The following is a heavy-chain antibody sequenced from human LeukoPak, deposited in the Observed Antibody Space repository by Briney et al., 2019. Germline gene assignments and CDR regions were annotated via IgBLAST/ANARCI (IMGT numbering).Heavy chain of an antibody. CDR1: GDSFSSDA. D-gene: IGHD6-25*01. Sequence: ASVKVSCKASGDSFSSDAISWVRQVPGQGYEWVGRIIPILGVTHYALKFRGRVTITADKSTSAADMELRSLTSDDTAVYYCATQSSGWHIYYFDHWDQGTLVTVSS. V-gene: IGHV1-69*04. CDR2: IIPILGVT. CDR3: ATQSSGWHIYYFDH. J-gene: IGHJ4*02.